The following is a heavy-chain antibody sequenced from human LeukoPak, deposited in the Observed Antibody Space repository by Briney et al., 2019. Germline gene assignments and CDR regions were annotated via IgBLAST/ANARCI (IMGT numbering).Heavy chain of an antibody. Sequence: ASVKVSCKVSGYTLTELPMHWVRQAPGKGLEWMGGFDPEDGETIYAQKFQGRVTMTEDTSTDTAYMGLSSLRSEDTAVYYCATSVVGATTPDTYFDYWGQGTLVTVSS. D-gene: IGHD1-26*01. V-gene: IGHV1-24*01. CDR1: GYTLTELP. CDR3: ATSVVGATTPDTYFDY. CDR2: FDPEDGET. J-gene: IGHJ4*02.